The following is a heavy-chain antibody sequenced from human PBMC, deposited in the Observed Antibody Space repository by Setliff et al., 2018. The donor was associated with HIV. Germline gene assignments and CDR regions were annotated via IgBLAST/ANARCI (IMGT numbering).Heavy chain of an antibody. Sequence: SETLSLTCTVSGTSINSHYWSWIRQTPGKGLQWIGLIYYTGIPTYNPSLEGRITMSVDRSKNQFSLRLTSVTAADTAMYYCARSRTILSFDPWGQGAQVTVSS. CDR3: ARSRTILSFDP. J-gene: IGHJ5*02. CDR1: GTSINSHY. D-gene: IGHD1-1*01. CDR2: IYYTGIP. V-gene: IGHV4-59*11.